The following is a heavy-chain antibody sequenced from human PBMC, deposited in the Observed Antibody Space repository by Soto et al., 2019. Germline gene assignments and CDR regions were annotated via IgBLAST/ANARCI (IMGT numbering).Heavy chain of an antibody. J-gene: IGHJ6*02. CDR2: IYGGGST. Sequence: EVQQVESGEGLIQPGGCLRLSCAASGFTVSGNHMSWVREAPGKGLEWVSVIYGGGSTYYADSVKGRFTISRDNSKNTLYLQMNSLRAEDTAVYYCARDSGYSYGYYGMDVWGQGTTVTVSS. D-gene: IGHD5-18*01. CDR1: GFTVSGNH. CDR3: ARDSGYSYGYYGMDV. V-gene: IGHV3-53*01.